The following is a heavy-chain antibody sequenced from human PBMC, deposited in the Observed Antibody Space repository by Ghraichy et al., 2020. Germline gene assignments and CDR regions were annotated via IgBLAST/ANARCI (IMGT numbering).Heavy chain of an antibody. V-gene: IGHV4-39*01. CDR3: ARLNYDFWSATNEIDY. J-gene: IGHJ4*02. CDR2: IYYSGST. CDR1: GGSISSSSYY. Sequence: SETLSLTCTVSGGSISSSSYYWGWIRQPPGKGLEWIGSIYYSGSTYYNPSLKSRVTISVDTSKNQFSLKLSSVTAADTAVYYCARLNYDFWSATNEIDYWGQGTLVTVSS. D-gene: IGHD3-3*01.